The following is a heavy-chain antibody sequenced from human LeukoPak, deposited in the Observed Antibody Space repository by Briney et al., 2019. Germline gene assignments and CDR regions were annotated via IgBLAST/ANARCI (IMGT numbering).Heavy chain of an antibody. V-gene: IGHV3-23*01. CDR2: ISGSGGTT. CDR1: GFTFSSYA. Sequence: GGSLRLSCAASGFTFSSYAMSWVRQAPGKGLEWVSAISGSGGTTYYADSVKGRFTISRDNSKNTLYLQMNSLRAEDTAVYYCAKGSYYYDSSGYHYYFDYWGQGTLVTVSS. D-gene: IGHD3-22*01. J-gene: IGHJ4*02. CDR3: AKGSYYYDSSGYHYYFDY.